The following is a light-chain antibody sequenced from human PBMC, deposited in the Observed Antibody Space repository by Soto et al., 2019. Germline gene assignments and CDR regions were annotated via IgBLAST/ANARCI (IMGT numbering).Light chain of an antibody. CDR2: GAF. J-gene: IGKJ5*01. V-gene: IGKV3-11*01. Sequence: IIMTQSPRTLSVSPGGRATLSCRASQSVDSNLAWYQQKPGQAPSLLIYGAFTRGTGIPARCSGTGSGTEFTLTISSLEPEDFAVYYCQQRSTFITFGQGTRLEIK. CDR1: QSVDSN. CDR3: QQRSTFIT.